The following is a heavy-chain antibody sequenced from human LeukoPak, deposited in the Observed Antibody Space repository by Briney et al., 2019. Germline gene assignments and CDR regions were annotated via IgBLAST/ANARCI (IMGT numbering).Heavy chain of an antibody. V-gene: IGHV4-4*02. J-gene: IGHJ4*02. CDR3: ARDPHCSSTNCPFDY. Sequence: SETLSLTCAVPGGSISSSDWWSWVRQPPGRGLEWIGYIYRSEDTNYNPSLKSRVTMSLDKSKNQFSLKLSSVTAADTAVYYCARDPHCSSTNCPFDYWGQGTLVIVSS. D-gene: IGHD2-2*01. CDR1: GGSISSSDW. CDR2: IYRSEDT.